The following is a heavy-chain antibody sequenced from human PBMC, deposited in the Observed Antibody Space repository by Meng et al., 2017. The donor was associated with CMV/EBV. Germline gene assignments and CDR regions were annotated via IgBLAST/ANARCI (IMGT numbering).Heavy chain of an antibody. J-gene: IGHJ4*02. V-gene: IGHV1-46*01. CDR3: ARESGSVGDY. Sequence: VQLVLCGAGEQKPGASVKVYYKASGYTFTSYYMHWVRQAPGQGLEWMGIINPSGGSTSYAQKFQGRVTMTRDTSTSTVYMELSSLRSEDTAVYYCARESGSVGDYWGQGTLVTVSS. CDR1: GYTFTSYY. D-gene: IGHD1-26*01. CDR2: INPSGGST.